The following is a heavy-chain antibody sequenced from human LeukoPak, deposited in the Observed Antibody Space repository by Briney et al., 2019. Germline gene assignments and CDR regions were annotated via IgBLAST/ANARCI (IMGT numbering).Heavy chain of an antibody. CDR1: GLTFSSHW. CDR2: IVQDGSQK. J-gene: IGHJ4*02. V-gene: IGHV3-7*03. Sequence: PGGSLRLSCAASGLTFSSHWMSWVRQAPGKGLEWVANIVQDGSQKYYVDSVKGRFTISRDNGKNSLYLQMNSLRAEDTAVYYCARNEKWGHDYWGQGTLVTVSS. CDR3: ARNEKWGHDY. D-gene: IGHD1-26*01.